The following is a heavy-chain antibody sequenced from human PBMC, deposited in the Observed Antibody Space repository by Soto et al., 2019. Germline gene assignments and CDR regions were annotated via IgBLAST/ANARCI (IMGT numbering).Heavy chain of an antibody. CDR1: GYTFTSYG. J-gene: IGHJ4*02. Sequence: QVQLVQSGAEVKKPGASVKVSCKASGYTFTSYGISWVRQAPGQGLEWMGWISAYNGNTNYAQKLQCRVTMTTDTSTGPAYMQLRSLRSDDPAVYYCARDSHDYGDYGPEYWGQGTLVTVSS. CDR3: ARDSHDYGDYGPEY. CDR2: ISAYNGNT. D-gene: IGHD4-17*01. V-gene: IGHV1-18*01.